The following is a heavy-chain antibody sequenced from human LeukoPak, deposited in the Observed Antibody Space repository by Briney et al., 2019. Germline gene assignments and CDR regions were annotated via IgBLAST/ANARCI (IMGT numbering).Heavy chain of an antibody. J-gene: IGHJ4*02. CDR3: ARGGYYGSGRYYFDS. V-gene: IGHV3-21*01. D-gene: IGHD3-3*01. Sequence: GGSLRLSCAASGFTFSSYSMNWVRQAPGKGLEWVSSISGSSSYIYYADSVKGRFTISRDNAKNSLYVQMNSLRAEDTAVYYCARGGYYGSGRYYFDSWGQGTLVTVSS. CDR2: ISGSSSYI. CDR1: GFTFSSYS.